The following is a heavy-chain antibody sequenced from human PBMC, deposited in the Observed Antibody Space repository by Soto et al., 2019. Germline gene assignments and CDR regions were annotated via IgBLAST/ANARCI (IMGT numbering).Heavy chain of an antibody. J-gene: IGHJ4*02. V-gene: IGHV3-23*01. D-gene: IGHD5-12*01. CDR3: AKSAPLRGYDPHFYDY. CDR1: GFTFSSYA. Sequence: GGSLRLSCAASGFTFSSYAMSWVRQAPGKGLEWVSAISGSGGSTYYADSVKGRFTISRDNSKNTLYLQMNSLRAEDTAVYYRAKSAPLRGYDPHFYDYWGQGTLVTVSS. CDR2: ISGSGGST.